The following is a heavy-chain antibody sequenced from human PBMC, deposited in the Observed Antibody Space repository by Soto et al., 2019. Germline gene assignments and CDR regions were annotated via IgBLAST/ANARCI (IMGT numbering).Heavy chain of an antibody. D-gene: IGHD2-15*01. V-gene: IGHV4-34*01. CDR2: INHSGST. Sequence: SETLSLTCAVYGGSFSGYYLSWIRQPPGKGLEWIGEINHSGSTNYNPSLKSRVTISVDTSKNQFSLKLSSVTAADTAVYYCARGFRYCSGGSCYSGDYYYGMDVWGQGTTVTVSS. CDR1: GGSFSGYY. J-gene: IGHJ6*02. CDR3: ARGFRYCSGGSCYSGDYYYGMDV.